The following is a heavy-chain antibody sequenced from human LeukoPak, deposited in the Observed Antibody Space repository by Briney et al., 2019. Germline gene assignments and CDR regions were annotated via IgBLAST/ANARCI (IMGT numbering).Heavy chain of an antibody. CDR3: ARFSRVATILFGRSFDY. CDR2: IYYSGST. J-gene: IGHJ4*02. V-gene: IGHV4-30-4*01. Sequence: SETLSLICTVSGGSISSGDYYWSWIRQPPGKGLEWIGYIYYSGSTYYNPSLKSRVTISVDTSKNQFSLKLSSVTAADTAVYYCARFSRVATILFGRSFDYWGQGTLVTVSS. D-gene: IGHD5-12*01. CDR1: GGSISSGDYY.